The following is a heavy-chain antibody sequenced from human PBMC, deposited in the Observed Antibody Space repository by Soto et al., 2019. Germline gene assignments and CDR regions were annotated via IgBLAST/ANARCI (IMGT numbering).Heavy chain of an antibody. CDR1: GGSISSSSYY. CDR3: ARLGDYYGMDV. V-gene: IGHV4-39*01. J-gene: IGHJ6*02. CDR2: IYYSGST. Sequence: SETLSLTCTVSGGSISSSSYYWGWIRQPPGKGLEWIGSIYYSGSTYYNPSLKSRVTISVDTSKNQFSLKLSSVTAADAAVYYCARLGDYYGMDVWGQGTTVTVSS.